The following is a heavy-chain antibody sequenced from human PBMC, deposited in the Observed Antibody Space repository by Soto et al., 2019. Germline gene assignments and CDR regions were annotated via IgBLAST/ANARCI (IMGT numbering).Heavy chain of an antibody. CDR2: IYHSGST. CDR3: ARRYCSSTSCLAGFDP. Sequence: SETLSLTCAVSGGSISSGGYSWSWIRQPPGKGLEWIGYIYHSGSTNYNPSLKSRVTMSVDTSKKQISLKLNSVTAADTAVYYCARRYCSSTSCLAGFDPWGRGTLVTVSS. V-gene: IGHV4-30-2*01. J-gene: IGHJ5*02. CDR1: GGSISSGGYS. D-gene: IGHD2-2*01.